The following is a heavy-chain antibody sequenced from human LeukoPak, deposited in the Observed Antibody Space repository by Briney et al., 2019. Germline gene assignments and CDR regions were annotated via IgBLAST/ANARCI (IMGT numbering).Heavy chain of an antibody. D-gene: IGHD2-2*03. CDR2: IGTGGDT. CDR1: GFTFSSFD. CDR3: AKDSHWILFDD. J-gene: IGHJ4*02. V-gene: IGHV3-13*01. Sequence: QTGGSLRLSCAASGFTFSSFDMHWVRQATGKGLEWVSTIGTGGDTYYADSVKGRFTISRENARNSLYLQMNSLRDEDTAVYYCAKDSHWILFDDWGQGTLVTVSS.